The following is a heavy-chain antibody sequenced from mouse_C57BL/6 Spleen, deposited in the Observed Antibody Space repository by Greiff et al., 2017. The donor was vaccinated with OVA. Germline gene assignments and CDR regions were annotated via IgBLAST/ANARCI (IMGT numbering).Heavy chain of an antibody. V-gene: IGHV1-72*01. CDR3: SRVKDYGYCGD. CDR2: IDPSSGGT. Sequence: VQLQQPGAELVKPGASVKLSCKASGYTFTSYWMHWVKQRPGRGLEWIGRIDPSSGGTTYNEKFKSKATLTVDKPSSTAYMQRSSLTSEDSAVYYWSRVKDYGYCGDWGQGTTLTVAS. D-gene: IGHD2-4*01. CDR1: GYTFTSYW. J-gene: IGHJ2*01.